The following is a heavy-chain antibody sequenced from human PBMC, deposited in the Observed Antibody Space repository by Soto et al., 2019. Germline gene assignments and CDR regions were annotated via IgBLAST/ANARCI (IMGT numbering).Heavy chain of an antibody. D-gene: IGHD2-15*01. CDR3: ARGGGGGNWFVP. Sequence: SETLSLTCTVSGGSISSYYWSWIRQPPGKGLEWIGYIYYSGSTNYNPSLKSRVTISVDTSKNQFSLKLSSVTAADTSVYYCARGGGGGNWFVPWGQGTLVTVSS. V-gene: IGHV4-59*01. CDR2: IYYSGST. CDR1: GGSISSYY. J-gene: IGHJ5*02.